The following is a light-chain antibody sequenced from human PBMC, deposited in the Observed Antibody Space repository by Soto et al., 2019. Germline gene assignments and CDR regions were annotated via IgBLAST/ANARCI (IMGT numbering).Light chain of an antibody. CDR2: GVS. V-gene: IGKV3-15*01. Sequence: EVVMTQSPATLSVSPVERATLSCMASESVSSNLAWYQQRPGQAPRLLIYGVSTRATGVPARFSGSGSGTDFTLTISSLQSEDSAVYYCQHYYYWPPWTFGQGTKVDIK. J-gene: IGKJ1*01. CDR1: ESVSSN. CDR3: QHYYYWPPWT.